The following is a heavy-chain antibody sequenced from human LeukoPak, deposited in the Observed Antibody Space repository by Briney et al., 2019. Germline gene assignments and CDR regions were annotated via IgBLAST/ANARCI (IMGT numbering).Heavy chain of an antibody. CDR1: GGSISSYY. D-gene: IGHD6-13*01. V-gene: IGHV4-4*07. J-gene: IGHJ4*02. CDR3: VGIAAAAAFDY. Sequence: SETLSLTCTVSGGSISSYYWSWIRQPAGKGLEWIGRIYTSGSTNYNPSLKSRVTMSVDTSKNQFSLKLSSVTAADTAVYYCVGIAAAAAFDYWGQGTPVTVSS. CDR2: IYTSGST.